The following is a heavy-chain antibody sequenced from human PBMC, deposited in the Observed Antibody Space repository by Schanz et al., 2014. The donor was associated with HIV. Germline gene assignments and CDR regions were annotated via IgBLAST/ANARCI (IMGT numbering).Heavy chain of an antibody. D-gene: IGHD1-26*01. CDR2: INPNSGAS. Sequence: QVQLVQSGAEVKKPGSSVKVSCMAVGSTFPDLDINWVRQAPGQGLEWMGWINPNSGASKFVQKFQGRVAMTRDTSMSTAFMEMTRLRSDDTAVYFCARDPSGRPTSTMDVWGQGTTVTVS. CDR3: ARDPSGRPTSTMDV. J-gene: IGHJ6*02. CDR1: GSTFPDLD. V-gene: IGHV1-2*02.